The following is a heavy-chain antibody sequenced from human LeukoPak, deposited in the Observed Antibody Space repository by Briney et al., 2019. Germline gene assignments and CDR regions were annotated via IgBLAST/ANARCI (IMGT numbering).Heavy chain of an antibody. J-gene: IGHJ4*02. D-gene: IGHD2-2*01. CDR3: AKCMGKVVPAAYDY. V-gene: IGHV3-23*01. Sequence: GGSLRLSCAASGCTFRSYAMSWVLQAPGKGLEWVSAISGSGGSTYYADSVKGRFTISRDNSKDTLYLQMNSLRAEDTAVYYCAKCMGKVVPAAYDYWGQGTLVTVSS. CDR2: ISGSGGST. CDR1: GCTFRSYA.